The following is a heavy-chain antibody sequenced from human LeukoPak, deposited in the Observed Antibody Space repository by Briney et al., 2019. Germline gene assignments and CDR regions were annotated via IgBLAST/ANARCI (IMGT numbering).Heavy chain of an antibody. V-gene: IGHV1-69*13. CDR1: GGTFSSYA. CDR3: AREGGITVTPSDAFDI. D-gene: IGHD4-11*01. CDR2: IIPIFGTA. J-gene: IGHJ3*02. Sequence: ASVKVSCKASGGTFSSYAISWVRQAPGQGLEWMGGIIPIFGTANYAQKFQGRVTITADESTSTAYMELSSLRSEDTAVYYCAREGGITVTPSDAFDIWGQGTMVTVSS.